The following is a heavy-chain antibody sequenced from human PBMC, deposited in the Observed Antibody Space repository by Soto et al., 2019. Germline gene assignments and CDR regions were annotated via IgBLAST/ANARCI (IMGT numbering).Heavy chain of an antibody. CDR3: ARDVRGFGDPNWEYYYYGMDV. Sequence: SETLSLTCTVSGGPIGRYYWSWIRQPPGKGLEWIGYIYYSGSTNYNPSLKSRVTISVDTSKNQFSLKLSSVTAADTAVYYCARDVRGFGDPNWEYYYYGMDVWGQGTTVTVSS. J-gene: IGHJ6*02. CDR1: GGPIGRYY. CDR2: IYYSGST. V-gene: IGHV4-59*01. D-gene: IGHD3-10*01.